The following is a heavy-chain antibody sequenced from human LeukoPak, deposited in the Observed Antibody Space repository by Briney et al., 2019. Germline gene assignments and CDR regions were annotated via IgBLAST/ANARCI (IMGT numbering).Heavy chain of an antibody. J-gene: IGHJ4*02. Sequence: PGGSLRLSCAASGFTFSSYAMHWVRQAPGKGLEWVAVISYDGSNKYYADSVKGRFTISRDNSKNTLYLQMNSLRAEDTAVYYCAKIPRGYSYGSNLDNDYWGQGTLVTVSS. D-gene: IGHD5-18*01. CDR2: ISYDGSNK. V-gene: IGHV3-30*04. CDR3: AKIPRGYSYGSNLDNDY. CDR1: GFTFSSYA.